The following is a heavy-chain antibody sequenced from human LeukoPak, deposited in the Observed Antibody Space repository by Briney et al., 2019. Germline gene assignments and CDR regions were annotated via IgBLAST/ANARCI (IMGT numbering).Heavy chain of an antibody. CDR3: SLPAGTLILSRFEP. Sequence: ASVKVSCKASGYTFTGYYMHWVRQAPGQGLEWMGWINPNSGGTNYAQKFQGRVTMTRDTSISTAYMELSRLRSDDTAVYYLSLPAGTLILSRFEPWGQGTLVTGSS. CDR2: INPNSGGT. V-gene: IGHV1-2*02. D-gene: IGHD2-2*01. CDR1: GYTFTGYY. J-gene: IGHJ5*01.